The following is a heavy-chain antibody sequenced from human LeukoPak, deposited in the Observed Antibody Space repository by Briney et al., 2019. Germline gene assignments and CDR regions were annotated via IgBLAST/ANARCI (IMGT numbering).Heavy chain of an antibody. Sequence: GASVKVSCKASGYTFTSYGISWVRQAPGQGLEWMGWISAYNGNTNYAQKLQGRLTLTTDTSTSSAYMELRSLRSDDTAMYYCARDRGARGYCSSTSCNIAYDYWGQGTLVTVSS. V-gene: IGHV1-18*01. CDR3: ARDRGARGYCSSTSCNIAYDY. D-gene: IGHD2-2*02. CDR1: GYTFTSYG. CDR2: ISAYNGNT. J-gene: IGHJ4*02.